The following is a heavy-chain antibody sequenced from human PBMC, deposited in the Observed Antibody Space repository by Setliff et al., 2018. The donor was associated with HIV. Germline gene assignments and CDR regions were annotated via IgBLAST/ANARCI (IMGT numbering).Heavy chain of an antibody. Sequence: SVKVSCKASGGTFNTYTITWVRQAPGQGLEWMGGIIPFTGTTNYAQKFQGRVTITTDESRSIVYMEVSSLRSEDTAVYYCGRDRTPYYYDSSGFNWFDPWGQGTLVTVSS. J-gene: IGHJ5*02. CDR3: GRDRTPYYYDSSGFNWFDP. D-gene: IGHD3-22*01. V-gene: IGHV1-69*16. CDR2: IIPFTGTT. CDR1: GGTFNTYT.